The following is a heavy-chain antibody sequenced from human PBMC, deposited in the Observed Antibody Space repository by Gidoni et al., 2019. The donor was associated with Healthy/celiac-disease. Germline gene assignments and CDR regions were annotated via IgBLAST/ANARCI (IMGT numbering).Heavy chain of an antibody. Sequence: QVQLVQSGAEVKKPGSSVKVSCKASGGPFSSYAISWVRQAPGQGLEWMGRIIPILGRANYAQKFQGRVTITADKSTSTAYMELSSLRSEDTAVYYCARDTTYYYDSSGYSWGQGTLVTVSS. D-gene: IGHD3-22*01. V-gene: IGHV1-69*04. CDR1: GGPFSSYA. CDR2: IIPILGRA. CDR3: ARDTTYYYDSSGYS. J-gene: IGHJ4*02.